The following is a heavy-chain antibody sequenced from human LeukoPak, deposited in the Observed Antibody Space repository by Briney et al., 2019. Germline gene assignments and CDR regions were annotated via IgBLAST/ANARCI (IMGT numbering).Heavy chain of an antibody. CDR2: IIAVTGIT. J-gene: IGHJ4*02. CDR1: GYSFSNFG. D-gene: IGHD1-1*01. Sequence: GASVKVSCKASGYSFSNFGISWVRQAPGQGLEWVAWIIAVTGITNYAQKFQGRVTVTTDTSTSTAYMELRGLRSDDTAVYYCARDNDHGTFQAENYWSPGTLVTVSS. CDR3: ARDNDHGTFQAENY. V-gene: IGHV1-18*01.